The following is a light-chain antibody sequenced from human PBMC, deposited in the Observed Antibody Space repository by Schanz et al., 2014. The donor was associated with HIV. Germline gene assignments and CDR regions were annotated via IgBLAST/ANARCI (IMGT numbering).Light chain of an antibody. CDR2: AAS. V-gene: IGKV1-6*01. CDR3: QQASEYPLT. J-gene: IGKJ4*01. Sequence: AIQMTQSPSSLSASVGDRVTITCRASQGIRNDLGWYQQKPGKAPKLLIYAASSLQSGVPSRFSGSGSGTEFTLTITNLQPDDFATYYCQQASEYPLTFGGGTKVEIK. CDR1: QGIRND.